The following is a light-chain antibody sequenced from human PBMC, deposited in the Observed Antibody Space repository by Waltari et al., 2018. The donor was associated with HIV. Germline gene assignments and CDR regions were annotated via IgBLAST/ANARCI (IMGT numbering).Light chain of an antibody. V-gene: IGLV2-8*01. CDR3: SSYAGSNNRV. Sequence: QSALTQPPSASGSPGQSVTISCTGSSSDVGGYHYVSWYHQHPCKAPKLMIYEVNKRPSGVPDRFSGSKSGNTASLTVSGLQAEDEADYYCSSYAGSNNRVFGGGTKLTVL. CDR1: SSDVGGYHY. J-gene: IGLJ2*01. CDR2: EVN.